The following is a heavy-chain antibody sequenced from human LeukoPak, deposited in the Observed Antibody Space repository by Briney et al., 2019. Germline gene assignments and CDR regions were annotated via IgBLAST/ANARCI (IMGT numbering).Heavy chain of an antibody. Sequence: SETLSLTCTVSGGSISSGSYYWSWIRQPAGKGLEWIGRINTSGNTNYNPSLKSRLTMSVDTSNNQSSLKLSSVTAADTAVYYCARDGYCTTTNCYPNWFDPWGQGTLVIVSS. CDR1: GGSISSGSYY. D-gene: IGHD2-2*01. V-gene: IGHV4-61*02. CDR2: INTSGNT. J-gene: IGHJ5*02. CDR3: ARDGYCTTTNCYPNWFDP.